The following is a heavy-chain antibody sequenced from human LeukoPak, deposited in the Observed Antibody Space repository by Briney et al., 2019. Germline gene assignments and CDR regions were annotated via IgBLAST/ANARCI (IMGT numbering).Heavy chain of an antibody. J-gene: IGHJ5*02. CDR2: IYYSGST. V-gene: IGHV4-59*01. Sequence: SETLSLTCTVSGGSISSYYWSWIRQPPGKGLEWIGYIYYSGSTNYNASLKSGVTRSVDTSKNHFSLKLSSVTAADTAVYYCARYLGIAARLVWFDPWGQGTLVTVSS. D-gene: IGHD6-6*01. CDR3: ARYLGIAARLVWFDP. CDR1: GGSISSYY.